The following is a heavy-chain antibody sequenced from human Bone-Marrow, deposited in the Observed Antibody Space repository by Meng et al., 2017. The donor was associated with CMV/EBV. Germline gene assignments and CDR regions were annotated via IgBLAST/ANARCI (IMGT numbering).Heavy chain of an antibody. D-gene: IGHD6-13*01. Sequence: SETLSLTCAIYGGSFSSYYWSWIRQYPGKGLEWIGEINHSGSTIYNPSLKSRVTISIDTSKNQFSLKLSSVTAADTAVYHRARDAAAAGTGAFNIWGQGTMVTVSS. CDR3: ARDAAAAGTGAFNI. CDR2: INHSGST. J-gene: IGHJ3*02. V-gene: IGHV4-34*01. CDR1: GGSFSSYY.